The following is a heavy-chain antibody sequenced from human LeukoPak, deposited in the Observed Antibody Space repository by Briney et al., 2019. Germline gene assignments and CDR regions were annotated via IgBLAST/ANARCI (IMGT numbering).Heavy chain of an antibody. J-gene: IGHJ6*02. CDR1: GFTFGDYA. CDR3: TRDSSSPIAAAGGYYYGMDV. CDR2: IRSKAYGGTT. V-gene: IGHV3-49*04. D-gene: IGHD6-13*01. Sequence: PGGSLRLSCTASGFTFGDYAMSWVRQAPGKGLEWVGFIRSKAYGGTTEYAASVKGRFTISRDDSKSIAYLQMNSLKTEDTAVYYCTRDSSSPIAAAGGYYYGMDVWGQGTTVTVSS.